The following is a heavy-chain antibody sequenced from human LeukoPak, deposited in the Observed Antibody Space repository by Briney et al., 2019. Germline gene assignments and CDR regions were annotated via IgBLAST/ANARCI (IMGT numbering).Heavy chain of an antibody. CDR3: ASQQLGYYDSSGYYSSPYYFDY. CDR2: INPNSGGT. V-gene: IGHV1-2*02. Sequence: ASVKVSCKASGYTFKGYYMHWVRQAPGQGLEWMGWINPNSGGTNYAQKFQGRVTMTRDMSISTAYMELSRLRSDDTAVYYCASQQLGYYDSSGYYSSPYYFDYWGQGTLVTVSS. CDR1: GYTFKGYY. D-gene: IGHD3-22*01. J-gene: IGHJ4*02.